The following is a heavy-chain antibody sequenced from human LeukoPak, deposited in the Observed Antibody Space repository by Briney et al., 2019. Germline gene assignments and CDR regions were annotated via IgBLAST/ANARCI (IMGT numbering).Heavy chain of an antibody. CDR3: ATAGVRDNWNHHRWTSRRFDY. CDR1: GGSISSGGYY. J-gene: IGHJ4*02. V-gene: IGHV4-31*03. Sequence: PSETLSLTCTVSGGSISSGGYYWSWIRQHPGKGLEWIGYIYYSGSTYYNPSLKSRVTISVDTSKNQFSLKLSSVTAADTAVYYCATAGVRDNWNHHRWTSRRFDYWGQGTLVTVSS. CDR2: IYYSGST. D-gene: IGHD1-20*01.